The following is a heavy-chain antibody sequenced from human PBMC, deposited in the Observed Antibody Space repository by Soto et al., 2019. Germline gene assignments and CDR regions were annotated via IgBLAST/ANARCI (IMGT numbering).Heavy chain of an antibody. CDR3: AGQDTTSPLDY. Sequence: GESLKMSCKATGYSFDIFWIAWVRQMPGKGLEWMGIIFPGDSGTRYSPPFQGRVTISADRSFNKVFLQWNNLEASDTAMYYCAGQDTTSPLDYWGEGSLVAVS. J-gene: IGHJ4*02. CDR1: GYSFDIFW. V-gene: IGHV5-51*01. CDR2: IFPGDSGT.